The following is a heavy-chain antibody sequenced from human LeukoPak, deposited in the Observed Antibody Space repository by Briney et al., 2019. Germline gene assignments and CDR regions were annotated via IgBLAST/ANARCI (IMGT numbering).Heavy chain of an antibody. V-gene: IGHV1-8*01. Sequence: GASVKVSCKASGYTFASYDITWVRRAPGQGLEWMGWMNPNSGNTGYARKFQGRVSMTRDTSITTAYMELSSLRSENTAVYYCARAIRNELLSEFWGQGSLITVSS. CDR3: ARAIRNELLSEF. J-gene: IGHJ4*02. CDR1: GYTFASYD. D-gene: IGHD2/OR15-2a*01. CDR2: MNPNSGNT.